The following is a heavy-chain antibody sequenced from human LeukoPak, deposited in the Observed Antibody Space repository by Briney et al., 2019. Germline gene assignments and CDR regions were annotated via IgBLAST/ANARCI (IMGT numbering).Heavy chain of an antibody. CDR2: VNSDGSST. CDR3: ARGSTPYSSGWYGLDY. D-gene: IGHD6-19*01. Sequence: PGGSLRLSCAASGFTFSSYWMHWVRQAPGKGLVWVSRVNSDGSSTTYADSVKGRFTISRDNAKNTLYLQMNSLRAEDTAVYYCARGSTPYSSGWYGLDYRGQGTLVTVSS. J-gene: IGHJ4*02. CDR1: GFTFSSYW. V-gene: IGHV3-74*01.